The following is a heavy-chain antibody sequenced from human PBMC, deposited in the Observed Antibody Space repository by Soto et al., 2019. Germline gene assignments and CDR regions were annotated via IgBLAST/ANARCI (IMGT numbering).Heavy chain of an antibody. CDR1: GGSFSGYY. J-gene: IGHJ6*02. CDR2: INHSGST. CDR3: ARMPRYLRYSYGYVPAYGMDV. Sequence: SETLSLTCAVYGGSFSGYYWSWIRQPPGKGLEWIGEINHSGSTNYNPSLKSRVTISVDTSKNQFSLKLSPVTAADTAVYYCARMPRYLRYSYGYVPAYGMDVWGQGTTVTVSS. D-gene: IGHD5-18*01. V-gene: IGHV4-34*01.